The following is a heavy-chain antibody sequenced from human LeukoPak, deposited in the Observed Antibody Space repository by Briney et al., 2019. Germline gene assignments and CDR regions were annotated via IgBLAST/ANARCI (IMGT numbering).Heavy chain of an antibody. D-gene: IGHD5-12*01. Sequence: TGGSLRLSCAASGFTFSSYWMSWVRQAPGKGLEWVANIKQDGSEKYYVDSVKGRFTISRDNAKNSLYLQMNSLRAEDTAVYYCARTLYSGYNHDAFDIWGQGTMVTVSS. V-gene: IGHV3-7*01. CDR1: GFTFSSYW. CDR3: ARTLYSGYNHDAFDI. CDR2: IKQDGSEK. J-gene: IGHJ3*02.